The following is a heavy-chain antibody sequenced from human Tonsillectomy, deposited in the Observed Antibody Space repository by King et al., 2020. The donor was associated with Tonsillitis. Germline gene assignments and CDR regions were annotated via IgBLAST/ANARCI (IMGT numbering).Heavy chain of an antibody. CDR3: ARDPTKLFKPLAMKYYFDY. CDR1: GFTFSMYA. CDR2: ISFDGSNT. D-gene: IGHD2-2*01. J-gene: IGHJ4*02. Sequence: VQLVESGGGVVQPGRSLRLSCAASGFTFSMYAMHWVRQAPGKGLEWVAVISFDGSNTYYVDSVKGRFTISRDNSNNTLHLQMNSLRGEDTAVYYCARDPTKLFKPLAMKYYFDYWGQGTLVTVSS. V-gene: IGHV3-30*04.